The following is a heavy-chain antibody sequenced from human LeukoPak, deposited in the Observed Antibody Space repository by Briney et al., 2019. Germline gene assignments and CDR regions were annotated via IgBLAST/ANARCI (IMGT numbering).Heavy chain of an antibody. CDR3: ARDRWLQPLRYYYGMDV. J-gene: IGHJ6*02. D-gene: IGHD5-24*01. Sequence: PGGSLRLSCAASGFSFSTFAMHWVRQVPGKGLEWVAVILYDGSNKYYADSVKGRFTISRDNSKNTLYLQMNSLRAEDTAVYYCARDRWLQPLRYYYGMDVWGQGTTVTVSS. CDR1: GFSFSTFA. CDR2: ILYDGSNK. V-gene: IGHV3-33*08.